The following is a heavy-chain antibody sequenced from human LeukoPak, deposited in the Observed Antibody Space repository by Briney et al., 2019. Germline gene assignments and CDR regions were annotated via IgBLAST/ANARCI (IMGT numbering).Heavy chain of an antibody. CDR2: TYPSGSA. Sequence: PSETLSLTCVVSGGSISSGGYSWSWIRQPPGKGPEWIGYTYPSGSAYYSPSLKSRVTISVDTSKNQFSLKLSSVTAADTAVYYCARHMTMVRGVTSIFDYWGQGTLVTVSS. CDR3: ARHMTMVRGVTSIFDY. D-gene: IGHD3-10*01. V-gene: IGHV4-30-2*01. CDR1: GGSISSGGYS. J-gene: IGHJ4*02.